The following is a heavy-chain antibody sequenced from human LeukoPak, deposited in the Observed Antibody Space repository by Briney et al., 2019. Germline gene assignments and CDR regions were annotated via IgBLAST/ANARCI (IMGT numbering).Heavy chain of an antibody. J-gene: IGHJ4*02. V-gene: IGHV4-59*08. CDR1: GGSISSYY. Sequence: SETLSLTCTVSGGSISSYYWSWIRQPPGKGLEWVGYIYYSGSTNYNPSLQSRVTISVDTSKNQFSLKLSSVTAADTAVYYCARLTMGEQSDYWGQGTLVTVSS. D-gene: IGHD3-10*01. CDR2: IYYSGST. CDR3: ARLTMGEQSDY.